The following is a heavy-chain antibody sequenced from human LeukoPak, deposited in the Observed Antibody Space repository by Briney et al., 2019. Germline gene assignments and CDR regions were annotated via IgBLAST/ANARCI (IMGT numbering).Heavy chain of an antibody. CDR3: ARGSPHVLRFLYDLCYFDY. CDR2: ISAYNGNT. V-gene: IGHV1-18*01. Sequence: ASVKVSCKASGYTFTSYGISWVRQAPGQGLEWMGWISAYNGNTNYAQKLQGRVTMTTDTSTSTAYMELRSLRSDDTAVYYCARGSPHVLRFLYDLCYFDYWGQGTLVTVSS. CDR1: GYTFTSYG. D-gene: IGHD3-3*01. J-gene: IGHJ4*02.